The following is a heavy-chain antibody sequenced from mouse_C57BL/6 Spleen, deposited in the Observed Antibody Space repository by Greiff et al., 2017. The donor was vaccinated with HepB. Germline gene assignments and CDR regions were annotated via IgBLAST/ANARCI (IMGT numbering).Heavy chain of an antibody. Sequence: EVMLVESGGGLVKPGGSLKLSCAASGFTFSDYGMHWVRQPPEKGLEWVAYISSGSSTIYYADTVKGRFTISRDNAKNTLFLQMTSLRSEDTAMYYCARPDYYGSSPYWYFDVWGTGTTVTVSS. CDR3: ARPDYYGSSPYWYFDV. J-gene: IGHJ1*03. D-gene: IGHD1-1*01. CDR1: GFTFSDYG. CDR2: ISSGSSTI. V-gene: IGHV5-17*01.